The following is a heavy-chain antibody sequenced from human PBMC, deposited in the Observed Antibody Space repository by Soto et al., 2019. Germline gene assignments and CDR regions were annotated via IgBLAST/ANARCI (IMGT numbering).Heavy chain of an antibody. J-gene: IGHJ3*02. V-gene: IGHV2-5*02. D-gene: IGHD2-15*01. CDR1: GFSLSTSGVG. Sequence: SGPTLVNPTQTLTLTCTFSGFSLSTSGVGVGWIRQPPGKALEWLALIYWDDDKRYSPSLKSRLTITKDTSKNQVVLTMTNMDPVDTATYYCAHSPTPPYCSGGSCYFTPWNAFDIWGQGTMVTVSS. CDR3: AHSPTPPYCSGGSCYFTPWNAFDI. CDR2: IYWDDDK.